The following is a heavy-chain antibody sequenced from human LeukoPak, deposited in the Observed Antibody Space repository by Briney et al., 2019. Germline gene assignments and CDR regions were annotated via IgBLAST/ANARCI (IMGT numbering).Heavy chain of an antibody. CDR1: GGSISSSSYY. D-gene: IGHD3-22*01. CDR3: ARASYSYDINGWVPFDY. CDR2: IYTSGST. Sequence: PSETLSLTCTVSGGSISSSSYYWGWLRQPAGTGLEWLGRIYTSGSTNYNPSLKSRVTISGDTSKNQFSLRLSSVTAADTAVYYCARASYSYDINGWVPFDYWGQGTLVTVSS. J-gene: IGHJ4*02. V-gene: IGHV4-61*02.